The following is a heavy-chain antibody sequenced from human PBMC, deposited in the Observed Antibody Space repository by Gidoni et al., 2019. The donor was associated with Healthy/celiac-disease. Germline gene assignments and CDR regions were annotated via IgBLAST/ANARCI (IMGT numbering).Heavy chain of an antibody. CDR2: INPNSGGT. CDR3: ARVYIAVAVFFDY. Sequence: MGWINPNSGGTNYAQKFQGRVTMTRDTSISTAYMELSRLRSDDTAVYYCARVYIAVAVFFDYWGQGTLVTVSS. D-gene: IGHD6-19*01. J-gene: IGHJ4*02. V-gene: IGHV1-2*02.